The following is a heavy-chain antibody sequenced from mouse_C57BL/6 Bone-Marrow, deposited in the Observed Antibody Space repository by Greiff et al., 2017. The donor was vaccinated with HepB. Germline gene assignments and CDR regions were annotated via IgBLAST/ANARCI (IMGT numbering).Heavy chain of an antibody. CDR2: IDPENGDT. CDR1: GFNIKDDY. Sequence: EVMLVESGAELVRPGASVKLSCTASGFNIKDDYMHWVKQRPEQGLEWIGWIDPENGDTEYASKFQGKATITADTSSNTAYLQLSSLTSEDTAVYYCTHDYDGDWYFDVWGTGTTVTVSS. V-gene: IGHV14-4*01. D-gene: IGHD2-4*01. J-gene: IGHJ1*03. CDR3: THDYDGDWYFDV.